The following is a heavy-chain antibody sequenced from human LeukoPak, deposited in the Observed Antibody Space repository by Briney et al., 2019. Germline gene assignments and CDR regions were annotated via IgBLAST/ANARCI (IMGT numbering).Heavy chain of an antibody. Sequence: GGSLRLSCAASGFTFSSYSMNWVRQAPGKWLEWVSSISSSSSYIYYADSVKGRFTISRDNAKNSLYLQMNSLRAEDTAVYYCARDSIIAARPLDYWGQGTLVTVSS. V-gene: IGHV3-21*01. J-gene: IGHJ4*02. D-gene: IGHD6-6*01. CDR1: GFTFSSYS. CDR3: ARDSIIAARPLDY. CDR2: ISSSSSYI.